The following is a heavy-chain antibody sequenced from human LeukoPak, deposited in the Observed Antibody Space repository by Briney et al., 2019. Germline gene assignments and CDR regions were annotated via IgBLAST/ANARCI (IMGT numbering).Heavy chain of an antibody. CDR1: GFTFSSYE. CDR2: ISSSGSTI. V-gene: IGHV3-48*03. D-gene: IGHD2-15*01. CDR3: ARARSEPDGYCSGGSCYGVDWFDP. J-gene: IGHJ5*02. Sequence: GGSLRLSCAASGFTFSSYEMNWVRQAPGKGLEWVSYISSSGSTIYYADSVKGRFTISRDNAKNSLYLQMNSLRAEDTAVYYCARARSEPDGYCSGGSCYGVDWFDPWGQGTLVTVSS.